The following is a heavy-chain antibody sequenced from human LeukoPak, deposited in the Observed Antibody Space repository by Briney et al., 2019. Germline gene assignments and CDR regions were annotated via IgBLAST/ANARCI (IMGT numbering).Heavy chain of an antibody. Sequence: GGSLRLSCAASGFTFSSYAMSWVRQAPGKGLEWVSAISGSGGSTYYPDSVKGRFTISRDNSKSTLCLQMNSLRAEDTAVYYCAKQLGYCSDGSCYFPYWGQGTLVTVSS. CDR1: GFTFSSYA. CDR2: ISGSGGST. D-gene: IGHD2-15*01. V-gene: IGHV3-23*01. CDR3: AKQLGYCSDGSCYFPY. J-gene: IGHJ4*02.